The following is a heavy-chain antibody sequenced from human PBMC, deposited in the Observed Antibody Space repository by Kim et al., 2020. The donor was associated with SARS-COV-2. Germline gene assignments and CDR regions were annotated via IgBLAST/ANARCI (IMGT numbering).Heavy chain of an antibody. CDR2: ISWDGGST. D-gene: IGHD5-18*01. CDR1: GFTFDDYT. J-gene: IGHJ4*02. CDR3: AKAEGAIQLWSPGYDY. Sequence: GGSLRLSCAASGFTFDDYTMHWVRQAPGKGLEWVSLISWDGGSTYYADSVKGRFTISRDNSKNSLYLQMNSLRTEDTALYYCAKAEGAIQLWSPGYDYWGQGTLVTVSS. V-gene: IGHV3-43*01.